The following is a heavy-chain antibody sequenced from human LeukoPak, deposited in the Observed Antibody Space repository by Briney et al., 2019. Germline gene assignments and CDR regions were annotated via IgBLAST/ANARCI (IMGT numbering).Heavy chain of an antibody. Sequence: SETLSLTCAVYGGSFSGYYWSWIRQPPGKGLEWIGEINHSGSTNYNPSLKSRVTISVDTSKNQFSLKLSSVTAADTAVYYCARGNRGYCTNGVCPTGYYYMDVWGKGTTVTVSS. V-gene: IGHV4-34*01. CDR1: GGSFSGYY. CDR2: INHSGST. CDR3: ARGNRGYCTNGVCPTGYYYMDV. D-gene: IGHD2-8*01. J-gene: IGHJ6*03.